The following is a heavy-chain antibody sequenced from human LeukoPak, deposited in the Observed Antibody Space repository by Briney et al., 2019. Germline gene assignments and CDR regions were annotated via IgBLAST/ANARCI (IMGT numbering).Heavy chain of an antibody. V-gene: IGHV1-46*01. CDR3: ARDLHRVVVRGVPHYYYYMDV. D-gene: IGHD3-10*01. J-gene: IGHJ6*03. Sequence: GASVKVSCKASGYTFTSYYMHWVRQAPGQGLEWMGIINPSGGSTSYAQKFQGRVTMTRDTSTSTVYMELSSLRSEDTAVYYCARDLHRVVVRGVPHYYYYMDVWGKGTTVTISS. CDR1: GYTFTSYY. CDR2: INPSGGST.